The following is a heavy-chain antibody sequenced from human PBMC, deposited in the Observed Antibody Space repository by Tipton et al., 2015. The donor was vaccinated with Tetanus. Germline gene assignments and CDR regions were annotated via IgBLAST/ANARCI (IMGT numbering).Heavy chain of an antibody. J-gene: IGHJ1*01. Sequence: TLSLTCSVSGASIRSYYWNWIRQVPGKGLEWIGYTHHSGNTKYNPSLSGRVTTSVDTSKNQFSLKISSLTAADTAVYYCARGRQRLQTVEYFQHWGQGSLVTVSS. CDR1: GASIRSYY. D-gene: IGHD1-14*01. CDR2: THHSGNT. V-gene: IGHV4-59*01. CDR3: ARGRQRLQTVEYFQH.